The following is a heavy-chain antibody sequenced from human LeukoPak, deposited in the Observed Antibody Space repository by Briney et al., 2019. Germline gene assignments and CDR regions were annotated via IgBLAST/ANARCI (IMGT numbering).Heavy chain of an antibody. Sequence: SETLSLTCTVSGGSISSYYWSWIRQPAGKGLEWIGRIYTSGSTNYNPSLKSRVTMSVDTSKNQFSLKLSSVTAADTAVYYCARHFRRWIRGPAGYFDYWGQGTLVTVSS. CDR1: GGSISSYY. CDR2: IYTSGST. V-gene: IGHV4-4*07. J-gene: IGHJ4*02. CDR3: ARHFRRWIRGPAGYFDY. D-gene: IGHD5-12*01.